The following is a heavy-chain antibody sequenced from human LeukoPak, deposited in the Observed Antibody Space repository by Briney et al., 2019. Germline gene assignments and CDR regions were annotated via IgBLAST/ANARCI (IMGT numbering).Heavy chain of an antibody. Sequence: SETLSLTCAVYGGSFSGYYWSWIRQPAGKGLEWIGRIYTSGSTNYNPSLKSRVTMSVDTSKNQFSLKLSSVTAADTAVYYCARVKSYGSGSYHGYYYCMDVWGKGTTVTISS. CDR1: GGSFSGYY. J-gene: IGHJ6*03. V-gene: IGHV4-59*10. CDR3: ARVKSYGSGSYHGYYYCMDV. CDR2: IYTSGST. D-gene: IGHD3-10*01.